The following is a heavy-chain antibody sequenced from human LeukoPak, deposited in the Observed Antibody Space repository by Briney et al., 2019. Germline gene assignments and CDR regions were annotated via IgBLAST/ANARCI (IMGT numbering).Heavy chain of an antibody. Sequence: SGTLSLTCAVSGDSISSSDWWSWVRQPPGKGLEWIGEIYHSGRTNYNPSLKSRVTIPLDKSKKQFSLKLSSVTAADTAVYYCSRGAGDYGYYGMDVWGQGTTVTVSS. V-gene: IGHV4-4*02. D-gene: IGHD6-25*01. J-gene: IGHJ6*02. CDR2: IYHSGRT. CDR1: GDSISSSDW. CDR3: SRGAGDYGYYGMDV.